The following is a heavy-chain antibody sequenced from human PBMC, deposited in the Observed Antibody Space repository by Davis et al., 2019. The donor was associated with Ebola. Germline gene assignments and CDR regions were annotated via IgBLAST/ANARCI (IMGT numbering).Heavy chain of an antibody. D-gene: IGHD4-11*01. CDR3: ARDSDDYSFDY. Sequence: GESLKISCAASGFIFSSYVMSWVRQAPGRGLEWVAFVRSHGSDDHYADSVKGRFTISRDNSKNTLYLQMNSLRPEDTAVYYCARDSDDYSFDYWGQGTLVTVSS. V-gene: IGHV3-30*02. CDR1: GFIFSSYV. J-gene: IGHJ4*02. CDR2: VRSHGSDD.